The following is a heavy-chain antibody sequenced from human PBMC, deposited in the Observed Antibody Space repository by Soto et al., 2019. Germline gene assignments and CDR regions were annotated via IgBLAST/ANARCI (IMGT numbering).Heavy chain of an antibody. V-gene: IGHV3-23*01. J-gene: IGHJ4*02. CDR3: PTGRGYCSSISCYVGSDY. CDR2: ISGSGGST. CDR1: GFTFSSYA. Sequence: EVQLLESGGGLVQPGGSLRLSCAASGFTFSSYAMSWVRQAQGKGLEWVSAISGSGGSTYYADSVKGRFTISRDNSKNTLYLQMNSLRAEDTAVYYCPTGRGYCSSISCYVGSDYWGQGTLVTVSS. D-gene: IGHD2-2*01.